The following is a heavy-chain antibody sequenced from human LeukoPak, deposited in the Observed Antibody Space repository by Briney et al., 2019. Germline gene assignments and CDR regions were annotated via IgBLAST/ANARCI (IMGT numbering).Heavy chain of an antibody. D-gene: IGHD2-21*02. J-gene: IGHJ4*02. CDR3: ARIRDGGDLDY. CDR1: GYIFTSYF. Sequence: ASVKVSCKASGYIFTSYFMHWVRQAPGQGLEWMGLINPSGGSTRYAQKFQGRVTMTRDMSTSTVYMELSSLRSEDTTVYYCARIRDGGDLDYWGQGTLVTVSS. CDR2: INPSGGST. V-gene: IGHV1-46*01.